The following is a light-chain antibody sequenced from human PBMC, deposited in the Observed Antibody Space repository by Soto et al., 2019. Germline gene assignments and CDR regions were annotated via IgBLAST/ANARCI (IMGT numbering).Light chain of an antibody. Sequence: EIVMTQSPDTLSVSPGERATLSGRASQSVSDRVVWYQQKSGQAPSLLIYAASTRAAGVPARFSGSGSGTEFTLTISSLQPDDFATYYCQQYNSYPWTFGQGTKVDI. CDR2: AAS. V-gene: IGKV3-15*01. CDR1: QSVSDR. J-gene: IGKJ1*01. CDR3: QQYNSYPWT.